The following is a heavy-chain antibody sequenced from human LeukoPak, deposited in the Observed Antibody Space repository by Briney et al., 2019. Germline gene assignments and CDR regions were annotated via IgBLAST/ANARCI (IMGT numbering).Heavy chain of an antibody. CDR3: ARDLLGCSGGSCYPYGMDV. D-gene: IGHD2-15*01. J-gene: IGHJ6*02. CDR2: IIPIFGTA. V-gene: IGHV1-69*13. CDR1: GGTFSSYA. Sequence: ASVKVSCKASGGTFSSYAISWVRQAPGQGLEWMGGIIPIFGTANYAQKFQGRVTITADESTSTAYMELSSLRSEDTAVYYCARDLLGCSGGSCYPYGMDVWGQGTTVTVPS.